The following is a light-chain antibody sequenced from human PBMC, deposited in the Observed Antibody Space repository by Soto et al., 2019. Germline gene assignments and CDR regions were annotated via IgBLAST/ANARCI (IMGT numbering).Light chain of an antibody. Sequence: IKVTQSLPTLSAYVGERVTLTCLASQTISTWMAWYQQKPGKAPKLLVYDASTLQSGVASRFSGSGSGTEFTLTISSLQPDDFATYYCQHYNSYSEAFGQGTKVDIK. J-gene: IGKJ1*01. V-gene: IGKV1-5*01. CDR2: DAS. CDR3: QHYNSYSEA. CDR1: QTISTW.